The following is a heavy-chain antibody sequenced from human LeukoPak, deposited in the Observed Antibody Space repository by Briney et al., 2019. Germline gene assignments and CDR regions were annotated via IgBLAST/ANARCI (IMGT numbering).Heavy chain of an antibody. J-gene: IGHJ4*02. Sequence: PSETLSLTCTVSGGSISSYYWSWIRQPAGKGLEWIGRISASESPNYNPSLRSRVTMSVDTSKNQFSLNLSSVTAADTAVYYCARCGSGWSYFDWWGQGVLVTVSS. D-gene: IGHD6-13*01. CDR1: GGSISSYY. V-gene: IGHV4-4*07. CDR2: ISASESP. CDR3: ARCGSGWSYFDW.